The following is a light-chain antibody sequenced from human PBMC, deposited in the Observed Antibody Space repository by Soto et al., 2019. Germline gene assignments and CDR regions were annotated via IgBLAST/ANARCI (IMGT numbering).Light chain of an antibody. V-gene: IGLV3-21*04. J-gene: IGLJ2*01. CDR2: YDT. CDR3: QVWDIGSGVI. CDR1: NIGSKS. Sequence: SYELTQPPAVSVAPGKTAKITCGGSNIGSKSVHWYQQKPGQAPVLVIYYDTDRPSGVPERLSGSNSGSTAALTISRVEAGDEADYYCQVWDIGSGVIFGGWTKLTVL.